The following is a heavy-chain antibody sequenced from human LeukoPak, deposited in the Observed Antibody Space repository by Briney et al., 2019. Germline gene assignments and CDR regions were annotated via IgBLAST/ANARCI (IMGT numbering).Heavy chain of an antibody. CDR2: IYYSGST. J-gene: IGHJ4*02. D-gene: IGHD3-3*01. Sequence: SETLSLTCTVSGGSISSSSYYWGWIRQPPGKGLEWIGSIYYSGSTYYNPSLKSRVTISVDTSKNQFSLKLSSVTAADTAVYYCARRGRGFGAKPGWGQGTLVTVSS. V-gene: IGHV4-39*01. CDR1: GGSISSSSYY. CDR3: ARRGRGFGAKPG.